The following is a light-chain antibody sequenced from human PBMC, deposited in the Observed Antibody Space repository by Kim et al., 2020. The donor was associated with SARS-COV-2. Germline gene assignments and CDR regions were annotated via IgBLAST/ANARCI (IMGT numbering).Light chain of an antibody. CDR1: ALPKQY. CDR3: QSADSSGTSWV. Sequence: SPGQTAKITCSGDALPKQYAYWYQQKPGQAPVLVIYKDSERPSGIPERFSGSSSGTTVTLTISGVQAEDEADHYCQSADSSGTSWVFGGGTQLTVL. V-gene: IGLV3-25*03. J-gene: IGLJ3*02. CDR2: KDS.